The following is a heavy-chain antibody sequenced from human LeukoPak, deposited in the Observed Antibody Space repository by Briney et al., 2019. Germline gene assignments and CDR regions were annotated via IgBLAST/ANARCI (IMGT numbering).Heavy chain of an antibody. V-gene: IGHV4-4*07. CDR1: GGFISFYY. CDR2: IYSTGDT. Sequence: SETLSLTCTVSGGFISFYYWSWIRQPAAQGLEWIGRIYSTGDTTYNPSLKSRVTVSLDTSKNQFSLKMRSVTAADTAVYYCARGIAAAPERSLDIWGQGTMVTVSS. J-gene: IGHJ3*02. D-gene: IGHD6-13*01. CDR3: ARGIAAAPERSLDI.